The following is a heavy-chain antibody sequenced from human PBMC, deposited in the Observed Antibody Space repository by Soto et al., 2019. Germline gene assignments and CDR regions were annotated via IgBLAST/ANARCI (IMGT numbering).Heavy chain of an antibody. J-gene: IGHJ2*01. Sequence: QVQLVQSGGEVKKPGASVKVSCQASGYTFSDYAISWVRQAPGQGLEWLGWISASTRNTDQAQNFQGRVIMTLDTATNTGDMELSRRRSADTAVYYCVRCYCSVVSCYACWHFDLWGRGTLVTVSS. CDR3: VRCYCSVVSCYACWHFDL. D-gene: IGHD2-15*01. CDR2: ISASTRNT. CDR1: GYTFSDYA. V-gene: IGHV1-18*01.